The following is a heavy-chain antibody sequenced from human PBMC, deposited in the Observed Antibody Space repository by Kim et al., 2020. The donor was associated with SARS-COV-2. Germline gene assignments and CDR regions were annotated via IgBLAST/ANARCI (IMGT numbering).Heavy chain of an antibody. CDR3: AREGERWHYYGMDV. CDR1: GGTFSSYA. CDR2: IIPIFGTT. J-gene: IGHJ6*02. V-gene: IGHV1-69*13. Sequence: SVKVSCKASGGTFSSYAISWVRQAPGQGLEWMGGIIPIFGTTNYAQKFQGRVTITADESTSTAYMELSSLRSEDTAVYYCAREGERWHYYGMDVWGQGTTVTVSS. D-gene: IGHD3-10*01.